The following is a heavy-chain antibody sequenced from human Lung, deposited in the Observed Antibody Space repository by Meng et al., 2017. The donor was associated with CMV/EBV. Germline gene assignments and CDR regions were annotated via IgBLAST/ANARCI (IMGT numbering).Heavy chain of an antibody. V-gene: IGHV4-4*02. D-gene: IGHD3-10*01. J-gene: IGHJ1*01. CDR2: IPHRGSS. CDR3: LRRSGGSV. CDR1: GDSITNHNW. Sequence: QVRVRGAGPALVKPSETLSLTCAVSGDSITNHNWWAWVRQPPGKGLEWIGEIPHRGSSAYNPSLKSRVSMSIDKSKNQFSLKLTSVTAADTAVYHCLRRSGGSVWGQGTLVTVSS.